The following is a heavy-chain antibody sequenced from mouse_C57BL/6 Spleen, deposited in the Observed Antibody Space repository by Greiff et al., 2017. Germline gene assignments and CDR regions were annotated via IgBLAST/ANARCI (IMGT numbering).Heavy chain of an antibody. V-gene: IGHV6-3*01. Sequence: EVMLVESGGGLVQPGGSMKLSCVASGFTFSNYWMNWVRQSPEKGLEWVAQIRLKSDNYATHYAESVKGRFTISRDDSKSSVYLQMNNLRAEDTGIYYCTVGLYDGYYLYAMDYWGQGTSVTVSS. D-gene: IGHD2-3*01. J-gene: IGHJ4*01. CDR1: GFTFSNYW. CDR3: TVGLYDGYYLYAMDY. CDR2: IRLKSDNYAT.